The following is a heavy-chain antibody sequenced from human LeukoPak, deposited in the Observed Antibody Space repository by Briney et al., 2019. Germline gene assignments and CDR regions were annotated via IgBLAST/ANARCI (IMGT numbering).Heavy chain of an antibody. CDR3: ARLSPFRAAGQTFDY. J-gene: IGHJ4*02. CDR1: GYTFTGYY. V-gene: IGHV1-2*02. CDR2: INPNSGGT. D-gene: IGHD6-13*01. Sequence: ASVKVSCKASGYTFTGYYMHWVRQAPGQGLEWMGWINPNSGGTNYAQKFQGRVTMTRDTSISTAYMELSRLRSDDTAVYYCARLSPFRAAGQTFDYWGQGPLVTVSS.